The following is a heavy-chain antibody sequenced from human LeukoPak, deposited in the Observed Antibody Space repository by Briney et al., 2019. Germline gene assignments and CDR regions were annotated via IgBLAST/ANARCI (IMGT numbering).Heavy chain of an antibody. D-gene: IGHD6-13*01. CDR3: ARDLAAAGFDY. V-gene: IGHV6-1*01. CDR1: GDSVSSNSTA. J-gene: IGHJ4*02. CDR2: TYYRSKWYN. Sequence: PSQTLSLTCAISGDSVSSNSTAWNRIRQSPSRGLEWLGRTYYRSKWYNDYPVSVKSRITINPDTSKNQFSLQLNSVTPEDAAVYYCARDLAAAGFDYWGQGTLVTVSS.